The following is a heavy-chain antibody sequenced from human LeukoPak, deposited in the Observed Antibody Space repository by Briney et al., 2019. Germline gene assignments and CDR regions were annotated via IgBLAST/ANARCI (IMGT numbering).Heavy chain of an antibody. CDR1: GFTSSSYA. CDR2: ISGSGGST. J-gene: IGHJ6*03. CDR3: ARDSGSYYYYYYYMDV. Sequence: TGGSLRLSCAASGFTSSSYAMSWVRQAPGKGLEWVSAISGSGGSTYYADSVKGRFTISRDNAKNSLYLQMNSLRDEDTAVYYCARDSGSYYYYYYYMDVWGKGTTVTVSS. D-gene: IGHD1-26*01. V-gene: IGHV3-23*01.